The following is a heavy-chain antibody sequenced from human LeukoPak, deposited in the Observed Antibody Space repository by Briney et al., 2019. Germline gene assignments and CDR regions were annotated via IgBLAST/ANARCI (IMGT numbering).Heavy chain of an antibody. J-gene: IGHJ4*02. CDR2: INPNSGGT. Sequence: ASVKVSCKASGYTFTGYYMHWVRQAPGQGLEWMGWINPNSGGTNYAQKFQGRVTMTRDTSISTAYMELSRLRSDDTAVYYCAGDRRYCSSTSCYLNKRGPFDYWGQGTLVTVSS. D-gene: IGHD2-2*01. CDR1: GYTFTGYY. CDR3: AGDRRYCSSTSCYLNKRGPFDY. V-gene: IGHV1-2*02.